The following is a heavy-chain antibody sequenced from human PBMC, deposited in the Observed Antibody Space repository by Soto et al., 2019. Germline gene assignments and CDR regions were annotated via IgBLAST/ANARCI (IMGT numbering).Heavy chain of an antibody. CDR2: IYHSGST. J-gene: IGHJ5*02. Sequence: SETLSLTCAVSGGSISSSNWWSWVRQPPGKGLEWIGEIYHSGSTNYNPSLKSRVTISVDKSKNQFSLKLSSVTAADTAVYYCARVSYYDILTGYYTVFDPWGQGTLV. CDR3: ARVSYYDILTGYYTVFDP. D-gene: IGHD3-9*01. CDR1: GGSISSSNW. V-gene: IGHV4-4*02.